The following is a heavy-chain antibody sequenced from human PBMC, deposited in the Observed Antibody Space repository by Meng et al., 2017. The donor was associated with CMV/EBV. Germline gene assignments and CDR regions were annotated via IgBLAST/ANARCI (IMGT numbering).Heavy chain of an antibody. D-gene: IGHD6-19*01. CDR3: VRSSGWSLFDY. CDR1: VFTFSDFY. CDR2: VNSNNDAT. J-gene: IGHJ4*02. Sequence: RLQSVAEMKKPGASVKVSCTTSVFTFSDFYIHWVQQDPGQGLDWMGWVNSNNDATNYARKFQGRVSMTRDTSISTAHMELSRLMSDDTAVYYCVRSSGWSLFDYWGQGTLVTVSS. V-gene: IGHV1-2*02.